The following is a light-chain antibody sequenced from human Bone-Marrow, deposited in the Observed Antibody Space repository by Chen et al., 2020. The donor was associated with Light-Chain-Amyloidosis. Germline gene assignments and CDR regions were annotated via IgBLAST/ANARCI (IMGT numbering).Light chain of an antibody. J-gene: IGKJ2*01. V-gene: IGKV3-11*01. Sequence: EILLTQSPATLSLSPWERATLSCRASQTVGSFFAWYQQKPGQAPRLVIYDVSKRASGIPARFRGGESGTDVTLTISSLEPEDFAVYYCQQRSNWPPMYTFGQGTKLEIK. CDR1: QTVGSF. CDR2: DVS. CDR3: QQRSNWPPMYT.